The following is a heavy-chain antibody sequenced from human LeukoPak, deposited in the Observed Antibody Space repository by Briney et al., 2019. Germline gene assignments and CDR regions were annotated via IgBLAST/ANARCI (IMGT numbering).Heavy chain of an antibody. CDR1: GGSFSGYY. J-gene: IGHJ4*02. Sequence: PSETLSLTCAVYGGSFSGYYWSWIRQPPGKGLEWIGEISHSGSTNYNPSLKSRVTISVDTSKNQFSLKLSSVTAADTAVYYCATTVDTAMVTTFDYWGQGTLVTVSS. D-gene: IGHD5-18*01. V-gene: IGHV4-34*01. CDR2: ISHSGST. CDR3: ATTVDTAMVTTFDY.